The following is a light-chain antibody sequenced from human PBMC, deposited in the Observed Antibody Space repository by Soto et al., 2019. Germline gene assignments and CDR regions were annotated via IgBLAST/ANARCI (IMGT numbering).Light chain of an antibody. Sequence: DIQMTQSPSSLSASVGDRVTITCRASQSISSYLNWYQQKPGKAPKLLIYAASNLQSGVPSRFGGSGSGTDFTLTISSLQPEDFATYYCQQGYSTPPTFGQGTKV. J-gene: IGKJ1*01. CDR2: AAS. CDR3: QQGYSTPPT. V-gene: IGKV1-39*01. CDR1: QSISSY.